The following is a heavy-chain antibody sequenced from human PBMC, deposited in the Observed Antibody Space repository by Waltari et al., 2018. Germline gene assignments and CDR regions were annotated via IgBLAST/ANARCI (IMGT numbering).Heavy chain of an antibody. V-gene: IGHV3-21*01. CDR2: ISSSSSYI. J-gene: IGHJ6*02. CDR1: DFTFSGYG. CDR3: ARDVKSYGMDV. Sequence: EVQLVESGGGLVKPGGSLRLSCAPSDFTFSGYGLNWVRQAPGKGLEWVSSISSSSSYIYYADSVKGRFTISRDNAKNSLYLQMNSLRAEDTAVYYCARDVKSYGMDVWGQGTTVTVSS.